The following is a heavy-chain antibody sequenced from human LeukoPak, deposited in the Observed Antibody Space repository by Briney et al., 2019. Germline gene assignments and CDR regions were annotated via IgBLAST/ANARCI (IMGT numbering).Heavy chain of an antibody. J-gene: IGHJ6*02. CDR2: IYYSGST. CDR3: ARVGGTYYYGSGSYYSVYYGMDV. D-gene: IGHD3-10*01. V-gene: IGHV4-30-4*01. Sequence: SQTLSLTCTVSGGSTSSGDYYWSWIRQPPGKGLEWIGYIYYSGSTYYNPSLKSRVTISVDTSKNQFSLKLSSVTAADTAVYYCARVGGTYYYGSGSYYSVYYGMDVWGQGTTVTVSS. CDR1: GGSTSSGDYY.